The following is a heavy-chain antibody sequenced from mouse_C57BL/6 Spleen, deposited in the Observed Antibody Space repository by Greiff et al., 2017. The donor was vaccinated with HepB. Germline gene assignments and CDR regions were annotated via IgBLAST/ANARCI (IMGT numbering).Heavy chain of an antibody. Sequence: EVQLQESGGGLVQPGGSLSLSCAASGFTFTDYYMSWVRQDPGKALEWLGFIRNKANGYKTEYSAYVKGRFTISRDNSQSILYLQMNALIAEDSDTYYVARHGSSFWFAYWGQVTLVTVSA. CDR1: GFTFTDYY. J-gene: IGHJ3*01. CDR3: ARHGSSFWFAY. CDR2: IRNKANGYKT. V-gene: IGHV7-3*01. D-gene: IGHD1-1*01.